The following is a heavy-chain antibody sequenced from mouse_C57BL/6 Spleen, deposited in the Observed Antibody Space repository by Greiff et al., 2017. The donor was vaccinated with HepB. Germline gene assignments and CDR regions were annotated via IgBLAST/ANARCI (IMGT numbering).Heavy chain of an antibody. J-gene: IGHJ4*01. V-gene: IGHV5-4*01. CDR3: ARGGRGLPEMDY. Sequence: DVQLVESGGGLVKPGGSLKLSCAASGFTFSSYAMSWVRQTPEKRLEWVATISDGGSYTYYPDNVKGRFTISRDNAKNNLYLQMSHLKSEDTAMYYCARGGRGLPEMDYWGQGTSVTVSS. CDR1: GFTFSSYA. CDR2: ISDGGSYT. D-gene: IGHD5-5*01.